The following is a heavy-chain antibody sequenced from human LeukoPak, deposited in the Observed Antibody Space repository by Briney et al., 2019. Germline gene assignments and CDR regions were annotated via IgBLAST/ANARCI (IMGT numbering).Heavy chain of an antibody. J-gene: IGHJ4*02. V-gene: IGHV3-72*01. CDR1: GFILSDHY. D-gene: IGHD4-17*01. Sequence: GGSLRLSCAASGFILSDHYMDWVRQAPGKGLEWIGRTRNKDYSYTTEYAASVKGRFTISRDDSKNSMYLQMNSLMSEDTAVYYCTRGPVTAREFRDWGQGTLVTVSS. CDR3: TRGPVTAREFRD. CDR2: TRNKDYSYTT.